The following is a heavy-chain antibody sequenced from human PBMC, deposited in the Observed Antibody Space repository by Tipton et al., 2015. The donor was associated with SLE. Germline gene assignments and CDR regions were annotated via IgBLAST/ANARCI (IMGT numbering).Heavy chain of an antibody. V-gene: IGHV4-61*02. Sequence: TLSLTCTVSGGSISSGSYYWSWIRQPAGKGLEWIGRIYTSGSTNYNPSLKSRVTISVDTSKNQFSLKLSSVTAADTAVYYCARGGVGGYDYFDYWGQGALVTVSP. D-gene: IGHD5-12*01. CDR1: GGSISSGSYY. CDR2: IYTSGST. CDR3: ARGGVGGYDYFDY. J-gene: IGHJ4*02.